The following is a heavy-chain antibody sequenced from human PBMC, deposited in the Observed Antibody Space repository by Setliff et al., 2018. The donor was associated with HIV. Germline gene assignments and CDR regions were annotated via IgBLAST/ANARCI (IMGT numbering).Heavy chain of an antibody. Sequence: ASVKVSCKASGGPFTSYNIMWVRQAPGQGLEWMGRIISILGIPNYAHKFQGRVTITADKSTRTSYMELSSLRSEDTAVYYCAKTAFYDTSGLPDFWGQGTLVTVSS. D-gene: IGHD3-22*01. J-gene: IGHJ4*02. CDR2: IISILGIP. CDR3: AKTAFYDTSGLPDF. V-gene: IGHV1-69*02. CDR1: GGPFTSYN.